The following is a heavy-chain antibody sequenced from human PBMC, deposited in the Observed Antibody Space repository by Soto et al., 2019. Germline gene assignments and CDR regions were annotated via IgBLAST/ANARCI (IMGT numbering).Heavy chain of an antibody. CDR2: ISGSGGST. Sequence: GGSLRLSCAASGFTFSSYAMSWVRQAPGKGLEWVSAISGSGGSTYYADSVKGRFTISRDNSKNTLYLQMNSLRAEDTAVYYCASHQRFLEWFTTEYLDVWGKGTTVTVSS. J-gene: IGHJ6*03. CDR1: GFTFSSYA. D-gene: IGHD3-3*01. V-gene: IGHV3-23*01. CDR3: ASHQRFLEWFTTEYLDV.